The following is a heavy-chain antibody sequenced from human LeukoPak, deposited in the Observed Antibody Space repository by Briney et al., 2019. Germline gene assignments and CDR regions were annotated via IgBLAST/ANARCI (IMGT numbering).Heavy chain of an antibody. J-gene: IGHJ4*02. CDR2: IYHSGST. V-gene: IGHV4-38-2*02. CDR1: DYSITNGYY. Sequence: SETLSLTCTVSDYSITNGYYWGWIRQPPGKGLEWIGSIYHSGSTYYNPSLKSRVTISVDTSKNQFSLKLSSVTAADTAVFYCARLPGRQIDYWGQGTLVTVSS. CDR3: ARLPGRQIDY.